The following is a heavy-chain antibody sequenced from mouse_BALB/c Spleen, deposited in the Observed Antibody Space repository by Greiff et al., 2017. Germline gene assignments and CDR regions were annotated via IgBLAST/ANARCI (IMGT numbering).Heavy chain of an antibody. Sequence: VQLQQSGPELVKPGASVKISCKTSGYTFTEYTMHWVKQSHGKSLEWIGGINPNNGGTSYNQKFKGKATLTVDKSSSTAYMELRSLTSEDSAVSYYARTPIYYDYEGWFAYWGQGTLVTVSA. CDR2: INPNNGGT. V-gene: IGHV1-18*01. CDR3: ARTPIYYDYEGWFAY. CDR1: GYTFTEYT. D-gene: IGHD2-4*01. J-gene: IGHJ3*01.